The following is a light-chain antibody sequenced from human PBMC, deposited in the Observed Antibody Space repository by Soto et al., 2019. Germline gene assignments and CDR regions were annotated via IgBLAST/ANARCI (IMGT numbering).Light chain of an antibody. CDR1: QSVSSSY. CDR3: QHYKT. Sequence: DIVMTQSPGTLSLSPGERATLSCRASQSVSSSYLAWFQQKPGQAPRVLIYGASSRATGIPDRFSGSGSGTDFTLTISRLEPEDFAVYYCQHYKTFGQGTKVDIK. CDR2: GAS. J-gene: IGKJ1*01. V-gene: IGKV3-20*01.